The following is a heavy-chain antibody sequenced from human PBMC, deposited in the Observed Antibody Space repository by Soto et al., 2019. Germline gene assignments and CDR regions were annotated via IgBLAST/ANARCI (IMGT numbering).Heavy chain of an antibody. CDR3: ARWGYSSNCSNGFDRTGLDV. V-gene: IGHV1-69*06. CDR1: GGTFSSYA. J-gene: IGHJ6*02. CDR2: IVPLFRTT. Sequence: QVQLVQSGAEAKKPGSSVKVSCKTSGGTFSSYAISWVRQAPGQGLEWMGGIVPLFRTTNYAQKFQGRVTIRADTSTYTVYMELSGTRSGDTAVYYCARWGYSSNCSNGFDRTGLDVWGRGTTFTFS. D-gene: IGHD5-12*01.